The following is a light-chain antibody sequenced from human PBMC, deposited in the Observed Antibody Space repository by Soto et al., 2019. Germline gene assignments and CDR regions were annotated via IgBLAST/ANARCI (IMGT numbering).Light chain of an antibody. J-gene: IGKJ4*02. CDR1: QSVSSN. CDR3: QQYSDWPLR. V-gene: IGKV3-15*01. CDR2: GAS. Sequence: EIVMTQSPATLSVSPGERATLSCRASQSVSSNLAWYQQKPGQAPRLLIYGASTRATGVPARFSGSGSGTEFTLTISSLQSEDFAVYYCQQYSDWPLRFGGGTKVDIK.